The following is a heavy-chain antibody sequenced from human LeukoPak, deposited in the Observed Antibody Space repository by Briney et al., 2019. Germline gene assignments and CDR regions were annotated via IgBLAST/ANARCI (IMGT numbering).Heavy chain of an antibody. CDR2: IYNNGAT. J-gene: IGHJ3*02. V-gene: IGHV4-38-2*02. CDR3: VREQRYPHAFDT. D-gene: IGHD1-14*01. Sequence: SETLSLTCTVSGYSISSGYYWGWIRQTPGKELEWTGSIYNNGATYYNPSLQSRVTISLDTAKNQFFLTLSSMTAADRALYFCVREQRYPHAFDTWGQGTLVTVSS. CDR1: GYSISSGYY.